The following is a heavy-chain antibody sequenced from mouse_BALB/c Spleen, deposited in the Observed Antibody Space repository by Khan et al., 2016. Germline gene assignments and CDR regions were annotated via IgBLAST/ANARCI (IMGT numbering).Heavy chain of an antibody. D-gene: IGHD2-2*01. Sequence: EVKLLESGGGLVQPGGSLKLSCAASGFDFSRYWMSWVRQAPGKGLEWIGEINPDSSTINYTPSLKDKFIISRDNAKNMLYLQMSKVRSEDTALYYCARGDYGYDYFDYWGQGTTLTVSS. J-gene: IGHJ2*01. CDR3: ARGDYGYDYFDY. CDR2: INPDSSTI. CDR1: GFDFSRYW. V-gene: IGHV4-1*02.